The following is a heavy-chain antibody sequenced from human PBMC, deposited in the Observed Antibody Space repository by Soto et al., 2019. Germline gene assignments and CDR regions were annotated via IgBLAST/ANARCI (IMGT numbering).Heavy chain of an antibody. CDR3: ARGLRNYYGVDV. Sequence: EVQLVESGGGLVQPGGSLRLSCVASGFTFSTYWMHWVRQAPRKGLVWVSRIKFDGSSTSYADSVKGRFTISRDNAKNTVYLQINSLGAEDTCVFYCARGLRNYYGVDVWGQGTTVTVSS. V-gene: IGHV3-74*01. CDR1: GFTFSTYW. J-gene: IGHJ6*02. D-gene: IGHD5-12*01. CDR2: IKFDGSST.